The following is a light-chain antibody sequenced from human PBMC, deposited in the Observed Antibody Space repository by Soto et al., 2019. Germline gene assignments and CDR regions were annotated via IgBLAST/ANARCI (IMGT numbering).Light chain of an antibody. CDR1: QAISSY. CDR2: AAS. Sequence: DIQLTQSPSSLSASVGDRVTITCRASQAISSYLAWYQQKPGRAPKLLIYAASTLQSGVPSRFSGSGSGTDFTLTISRLEPEDFALYYCQHYVERSPITFGQGTRLEIK. J-gene: IGKJ5*01. CDR3: QHYVERSPIT. V-gene: IGKV1-9*01.